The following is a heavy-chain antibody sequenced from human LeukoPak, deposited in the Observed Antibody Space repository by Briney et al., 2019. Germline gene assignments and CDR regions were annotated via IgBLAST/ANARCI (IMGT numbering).Heavy chain of an antibody. CDR1: GYTFTGYY. J-gene: IGHJ4*02. CDR2: INPNSGGT. D-gene: IGHD5-12*01. Sequence: ASVKVSCKASGYTFTGYYMHWVRQAPGQGLEWMGWINPNSGGTNYAQKFQGWVTMTRDTSISTAYMELSSLRSEDTAVYYCAREYSGWSSFDYWGQGTLVTVSS. CDR3: AREYSGWSSFDY. V-gene: IGHV1-2*04.